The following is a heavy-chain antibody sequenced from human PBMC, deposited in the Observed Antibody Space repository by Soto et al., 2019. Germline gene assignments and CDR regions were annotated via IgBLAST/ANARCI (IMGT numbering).Heavy chain of an antibody. CDR3: ARGAVVGSLSFDY. J-gene: IGHJ4*02. CDR2: INSDESTT. CDR1: GFSFSSYW. D-gene: IGHD6-13*01. V-gene: IGHV3-74*01. Sequence: EVQLVESGGGLVQPGGSLRLSCAASGFSFSSYWMHWVRQAPGQGLVWVSRINSDESTTGYADSVKGRFTISRDNAKNTLYLKVNSLRVEDTAVYYCARGAVVGSLSFDYWGQGTLVTVSS.